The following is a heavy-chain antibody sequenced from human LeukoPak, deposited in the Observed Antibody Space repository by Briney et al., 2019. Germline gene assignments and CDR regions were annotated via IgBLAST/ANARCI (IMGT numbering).Heavy chain of an antibody. J-gene: IGHJ3*02. CDR3: ARRGSGGRSFDI. D-gene: IGHD2-15*01. CDR1: GGSISSYY. Sequence: PSETLSLTCTVSGGSISSYYWSWIRQPPGKGLEWIGYISYSGSTNYNPSLKSRVTISVDTSKIQFSLNLNSVTAADTAVYYCARRGSGGRSFDIWGQGTMVTVSS. V-gene: IGHV4-59*01. CDR2: ISYSGST.